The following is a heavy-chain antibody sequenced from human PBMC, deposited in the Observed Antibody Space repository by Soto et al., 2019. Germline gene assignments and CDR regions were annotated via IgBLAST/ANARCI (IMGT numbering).Heavy chain of an antibody. D-gene: IGHD3-9*01. CDR1: GYTLTELS. V-gene: IGHV1-24*01. CDR2: FDPEDGET. Sequence: ASVKVSGKVSGYTLTELSMHWVRQAPGKGLEWMGGFDPEDGETIYAQKFQGRVTMTEDTSTDTAYMELSSLRSEDTAVYYCATGNFDWPHNWFDPWGQGTLVTVSS. J-gene: IGHJ5*02. CDR3: ATGNFDWPHNWFDP.